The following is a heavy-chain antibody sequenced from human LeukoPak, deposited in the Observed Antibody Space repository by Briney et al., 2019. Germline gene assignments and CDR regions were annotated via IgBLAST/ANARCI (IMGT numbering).Heavy chain of an antibody. Sequence: GGSLRLSCAASGFTLSSYSMNWVRQAPGKGLEWVANIKQDGSEKYYVDSVKGRFTISRDNAKNSLYLQMNSLRAEDTAVYYCARDSDYFIDAFDIWGQGTMVTVSS. J-gene: IGHJ3*02. CDR3: ARDSDYFIDAFDI. V-gene: IGHV3-7*01. CDR2: IKQDGSEK. CDR1: GFTLSSYS. D-gene: IGHD2/OR15-2a*01.